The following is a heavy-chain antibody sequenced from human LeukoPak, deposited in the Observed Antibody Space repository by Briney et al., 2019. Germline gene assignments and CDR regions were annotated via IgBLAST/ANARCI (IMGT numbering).Heavy chain of an antibody. CDR2: ISWNSGSI. J-gene: IGHJ4*02. V-gene: IGHV3-9*01. CDR3: AREAAPDYYDSSGYYSALDY. Sequence: GGSLRLSCAASGFTFDDYAMHWVRQAPGKGLEWVSGISWNSGSIGYADSVKGRFTISRDNAKNSLYLQMNSLRAEDTAVYYCAREAAPDYYDSSGYYSALDYWGQGTLVTVSS. D-gene: IGHD3-22*01. CDR1: GFTFDDYA.